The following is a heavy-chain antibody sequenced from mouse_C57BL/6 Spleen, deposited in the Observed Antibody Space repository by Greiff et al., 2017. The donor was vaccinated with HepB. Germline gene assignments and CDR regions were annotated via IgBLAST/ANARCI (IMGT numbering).Heavy chain of an antibody. J-gene: IGHJ4*01. D-gene: IGHD2-4*01. V-gene: IGHV5-17*01. CDR3: ARDYDYDVLLDY. Sequence: EVKLMESGGGLVKPGGSLKLSCAASGFTFSDYGMHWVRQAPEKGLEWVAYISSGSSTIYYADTVKGRFTSSRDNAKNTLFLQMTSLRSEDTAMYYCARDYDYDVLLDYWGQGTSVTVSS. CDR1: GFTFSDYG. CDR2: ISSGSSTI.